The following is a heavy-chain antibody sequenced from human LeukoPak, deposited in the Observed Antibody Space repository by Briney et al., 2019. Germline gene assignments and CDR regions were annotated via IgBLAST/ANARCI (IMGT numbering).Heavy chain of an antibody. J-gene: IGHJ4*02. CDR3: ARHRAAQLSKFDF. CDR2: IYHSGET. D-gene: IGHD1-1*01. CDR1: GGSISSSTSYY. V-gene: IGHV4-39*01. Sequence: SETLSLTCNVPGGSISSSTSYYWGWIRQPPGKGLDWIGSIYHSGETSYNPSLTGRLTIAVDTSKNQFSLRLRSVTAADTAVYYCARHRAAQLSKFDFWGQGALVTVSS.